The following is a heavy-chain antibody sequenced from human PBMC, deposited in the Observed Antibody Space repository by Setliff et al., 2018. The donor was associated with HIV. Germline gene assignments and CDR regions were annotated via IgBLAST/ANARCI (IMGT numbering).Heavy chain of an antibody. V-gene: IGHV3-7*03. CDR3: ARAYNVYDYRSDSSGYDY. CDR1: GGSFSGFY. CDR2: TKFDGSES. D-gene: IGHD3-22*01. Sequence: PSETLSLTCAVYGGSFSGFYWSWIRQPPGKGLEWVSNTKFDGSESYYVDSVKGRFIASTDNAKNSLFLEMNSLKAEDTAVYYCARAYNVYDYRSDSSGYDYWGQGTLVTVSS. J-gene: IGHJ4*02.